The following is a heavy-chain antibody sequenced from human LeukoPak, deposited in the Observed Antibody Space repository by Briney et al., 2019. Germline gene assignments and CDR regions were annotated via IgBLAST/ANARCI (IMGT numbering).Heavy chain of an antibody. J-gene: IGHJ5*02. Sequence: GGSLRLSCAASGFTFSSYWMHWVRQAPGKGLVWVSRIKSDGSTNYADSVKGRFTISRDNAKNTLYLQMNSLRAEDTAVYYCASGLHYGGNSTRANWFDPWGQGTLVTVSS. V-gene: IGHV3-74*01. CDR3: ASGLHYGGNSTRANWFDP. D-gene: IGHD4-23*01. CDR1: GFTFSSYW. CDR2: IKSDGST.